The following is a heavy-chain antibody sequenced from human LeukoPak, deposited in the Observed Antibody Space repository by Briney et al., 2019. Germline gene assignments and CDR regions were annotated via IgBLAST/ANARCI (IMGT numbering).Heavy chain of an antibody. V-gene: IGHV3-7*04. CDR2: IKPDGSEK. Sequence: PGGSLRLSCTGSGFILGSYWMSWVRQAPGKGLEWVANIKPDGSEKFYVDSVKGRFTISRDNAKNSMYLEMNSLTDEDTAVYYCARDGDYAVAYWGQGTLVTVSS. CDR3: ARDGDYAVAY. D-gene: IGHD4-17*01. CDR1: GFILGSYW. J-gene: IGHJ4*02.